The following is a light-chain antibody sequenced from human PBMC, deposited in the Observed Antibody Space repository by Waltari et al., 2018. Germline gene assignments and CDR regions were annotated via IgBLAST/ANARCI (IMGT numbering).Light chain of an antibody. CDR1: QSISSY. J-gene: IGKJ1*01. CDR3: QQSYSTPRT. Sequence: DIQMTQSPSSLSASVADRVTITCRASQSISSYLNWYQQKPGKAPKLLINAASSLQSGVPSRFSGSGSGTDFTLTISSLQPEDFATYYCQQSYSTPRTFGQGTKVEIK. V-gene: IGKV1-39*01. CDR2: AAS.